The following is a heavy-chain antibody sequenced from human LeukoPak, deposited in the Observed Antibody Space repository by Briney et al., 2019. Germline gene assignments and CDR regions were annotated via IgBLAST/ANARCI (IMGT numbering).Heavy chain of an antibody. V-gene: IGHV3-23*01. CDR3: AKEGASMIVVVTAMFDY. J-gene: IGHJ4*02. D-gene: IGHD2-21*02. CDR1: GFTFSDYA. Sequence: GGSLRLSCAASGFTFSDYAMSWVRQAPGKGLEWLSSISGSGDTTYYADSVKGRFTISRDNSKNTLYLQMNSLRAEDTAVYYCAKEGASMIVVVTAMFDYWGQGTLVTVSS. CDR2: ISGSGDTT.